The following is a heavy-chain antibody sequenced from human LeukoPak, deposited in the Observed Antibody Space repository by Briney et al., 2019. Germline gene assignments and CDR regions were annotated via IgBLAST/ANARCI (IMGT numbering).Heavy chain of an antibody. CDR3: ARVDNHGSGSPWFDY. D-gene: IGHD3-10*01. V-gene: IGHV4-30-2*01. CDR2: IYHSGST. J-gene: IGHJ4*02. CDR1: GGSITSGGYY. Sequence: SQTLSLTCIVSGGSITSGGYYWSWIRQPPGKGLEWIGYIYHSGSTFYNPSLKSRLTISVDRSKNQFSLRLSSVTAADTAVYYCARVDNHGSGSPWFDYWGQGTLVTVSS.